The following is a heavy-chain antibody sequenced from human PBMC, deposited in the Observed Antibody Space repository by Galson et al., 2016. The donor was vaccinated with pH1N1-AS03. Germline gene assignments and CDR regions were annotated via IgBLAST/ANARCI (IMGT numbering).Heavy chain of an antibody. J-gene: IGHJ2*01. D-gene: IGHD1-26*01. CDR1: GFSFSASW. CDR3: ARESPLTYCLDL. V-gene: IGHV3-7*03. Sequence: SLRLSCAASGFSFSASWMSWVRQAPGKGLEWVANIRQDGSEKYYVDSVEGRFTISTDNAKNSLYLRMNSLRDDDTAVYHCARESPLTYCLDLWGRGTLVTVSS. CDR2: IRQDGSEK.